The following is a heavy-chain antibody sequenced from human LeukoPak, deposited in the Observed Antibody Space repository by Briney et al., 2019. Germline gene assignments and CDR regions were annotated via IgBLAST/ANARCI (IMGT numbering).Heavy chain of an antibody. CDR2: ISGRGGST. J-gene: IGHJ4*02. CDR3: AREGRYSGY. D-gene: IGHD2-15*01. CDR1: GFTFSSYA. Sequence: GGSLRLSCAASGFTFSSYAMSWVRQAPGKGLEWVSAISGRGGSTYHADSVKGRFIISRDNAKNSLYLQMNSLRAEDTAVYYCAREGRYSGYWGQGTLVTVSS. V-gene: IGHV3-23*01.